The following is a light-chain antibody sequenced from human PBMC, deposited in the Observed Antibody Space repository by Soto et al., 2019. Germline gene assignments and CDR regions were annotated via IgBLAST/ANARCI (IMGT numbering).Light chain of an antibody. CDR3: SSYTSSSTGV. CDR1: SSDVGGYNY. Sequence: QSALTQPASVSGSPGQSITICCTGTSSDVGGYNYVSWYQQHPGKAPKLMIYDVSNRPSGVSNRFSGSKSGNTASLTISGLQAEDEADYYCSSYTSSSTGVFGEGTKLTVL. CDR2: DVS. J-gene: IGLJ2*01. V-gene: IGLV2-14*01.